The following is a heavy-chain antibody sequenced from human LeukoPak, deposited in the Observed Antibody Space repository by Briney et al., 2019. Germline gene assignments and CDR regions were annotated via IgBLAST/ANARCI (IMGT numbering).Heavy chain of an antibody. D-gene: IGHD3-22*01. CDR1: GGSISSYY. Sequence: SSETLSLTCTVSGGSISSYYWSWIRQSPGKGLEWIGEINHSGSTNYNPSLKSRVTISVDTSKNQFSLKLSSVTAADTAVYYCARGEYYYDSSGYYLDWGQGTLVTVSS. CDR2: INHSGST. J-gene: IGHJ4*02. CDR3: ARGEYYYDSSGYYLD. V-gene: IGHV4-34*01.